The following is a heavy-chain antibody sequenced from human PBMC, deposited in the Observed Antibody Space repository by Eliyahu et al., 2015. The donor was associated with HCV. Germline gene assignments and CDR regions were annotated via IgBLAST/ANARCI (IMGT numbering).Heavy chain of an antibody. CDR1: GFTFXDYA. D-gene: IGHD3-22*01. J-gene: IGHJ3*02. Sequence: EVQLVESGXGLVQPGRSLRLSCAASGFTFXDYAMXWXRQAPGKGLEWVSGISWNSGSIGYADSVKGRFTISRDNAKKSLYLQMNSLRAEDTALYYCAKLYHDSSGYYYVGPRDGFDIWGQGTMVTVSS. CDR2: ISWNSGSI. V-gene: IGHV3-9*01. CDR3: AKLYHDSSGYYYVGPRDGFDI.